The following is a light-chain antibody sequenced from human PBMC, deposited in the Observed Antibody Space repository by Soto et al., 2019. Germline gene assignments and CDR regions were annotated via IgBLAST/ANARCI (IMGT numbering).Light chain of an antibody. CDR1: QSVSNNY. CDR2: GAS. V-gene: IGKV3-20*01. Sequence: EIVLTQSPGTLSLSPGERATLSCRASQSVSNNYLAWYQQKPGQAPRVLIYGASSRATGIPDRFSGSGSGTDFTLTISRLEPEDFAVYYCQQYGSSPWTFGQGTKAEIK. J-gene: IGKJ1*01. CDR3: QQYGSSPWT.